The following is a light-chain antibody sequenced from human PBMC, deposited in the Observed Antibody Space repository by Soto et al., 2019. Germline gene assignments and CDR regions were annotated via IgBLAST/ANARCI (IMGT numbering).Light chain of an antibody. CDR3: QQYNNWPPIT. V-gene: IGKV3-15*01. CDR1: QSVSNN. CDR2: GAS. J-gene: IGKJ5*01. Sequence: EVMMTLSLGTLSLSPGEGATLSRRAVQSVSNNYLAWYQQTPGQAPRLLIYGASTRATGIPARFSGSGSGTEFTLTISSLQSEDFAVYYCQQYNNWPPITFGQGRRLEIK.